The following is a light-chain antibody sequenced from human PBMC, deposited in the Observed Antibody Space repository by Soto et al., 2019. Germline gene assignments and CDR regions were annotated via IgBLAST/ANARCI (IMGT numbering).Light chain of an antibody. J-gene: IGKJ2*01. V-gene: IGKV3-20*01. Sequence: EIVLTQSPGTLSLSPGERATLACRASQSLTSSYLAWSQQKPGQAPRLLIYGASSSATGIPDSFSGSGSGTDFTLTISRIEPEDFAVYYCQQYESSPPSYTFGQGTKVEIK. CDR3: QQYESSPPSYT. CDR1: QSLTSSY. CDR2: GAS.